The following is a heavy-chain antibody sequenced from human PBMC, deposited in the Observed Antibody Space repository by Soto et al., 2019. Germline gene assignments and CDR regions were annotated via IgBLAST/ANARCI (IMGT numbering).Heavy chain of an antibody. J-gene: IGHJ4*02. CDR1: GFTFSSYD. V-gene: IGHV3-21*01. CDR3: VRDAYKASHYGVYWGPGTLVTVSSGKSVGASVKVSCKASGYYHYDY. CDR2: ISSTSSHI. Sequence: GGSLRLSCAASGFTFSSYDMNWVRQAPGQGLEWVSFISSTSSHIYYADSVKGRFTISRDNARDSLYLQMNSLRAEDTAVYYCVRDAYKASHYGVYWGPGTLVTVSSGKSVGASVKVSCKASGYYHYDYWGQGTLVTVSS. D-gene: IGHD3-22*01.